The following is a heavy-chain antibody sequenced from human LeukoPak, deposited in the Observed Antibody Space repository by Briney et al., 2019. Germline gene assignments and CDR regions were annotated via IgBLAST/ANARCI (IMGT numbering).Heavy chain of an antibody. J-gene: IGHJ4*02. Sequence: ASVKVSCKASGYTFTSYDINWVRQATGQGLEWMGWMNPNSGNTGYAQKFQGRVTMTRNTSISTAYMELSSLRSEDTAVYYCARYVYDSSGYYPYYFDYWGQGTLVTVSS. CDR1: GYTFTSYD. D-gene: IGHD3-22*01. CDR2: MNPNSGNT. CDR3: ARYVYDSSGYYPYYFDY. V-gene: IGHV1-8*01.